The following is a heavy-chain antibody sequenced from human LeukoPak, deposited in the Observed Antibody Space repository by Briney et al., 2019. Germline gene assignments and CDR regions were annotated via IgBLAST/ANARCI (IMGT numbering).Heavy chain of an antibody. D-gene: IGHD3-3*01. CDR2: IYYSGST. Sequence: PSETLSLTCTVSGGSVSSGRYYWSWIRQPPGKGLEWIGYIYYSGSTNYYPSLQSRVTISVDTSKNQFSLKLSSVTAADTAVYYCAREDYDSSNFDYWGQGTLVTVSS. V-gene: IGHV4-61*01. CDR3: AREDYDSSNFDY. CDR1: GGSVSSGRYY. J-gene: IGHJ4*02.